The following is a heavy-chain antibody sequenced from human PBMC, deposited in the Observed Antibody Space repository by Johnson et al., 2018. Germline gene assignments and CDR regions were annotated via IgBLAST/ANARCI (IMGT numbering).Heavy chain of an antibody. D-gene: IGHD6-13*01. J-gene: IGHJ6*03. CDR3: AKSGGYSSSWYGSHMDV. Sequence: VQLVEAGGGLVKPGGSLGLSCAASGFTFSSYSMNWVRQAPGKGLEWVSCICSSSSYIYYEDSVTGRVTIPNDTAKNSLYLQLNSLRVEDKAVYYGAKSGGYSSSWYGSHMDVWGKGTTVTVSS. V-gene: IGHV3-21*01. CDR1: GFTFSSYS. CDR2: ICSSSSYI.